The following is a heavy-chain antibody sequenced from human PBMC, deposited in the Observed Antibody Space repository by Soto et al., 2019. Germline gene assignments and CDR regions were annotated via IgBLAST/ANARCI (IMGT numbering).Heavy chain of an antibody. CDR2: ISYDGSNK. CDR1: GFTFSSYG. Sequence: QVQLVESGGGVVQPGRSLRLSCAVSGFTFSSYGMHWVRQAPGKGLEWVAVISYDGSNKYYADSVKGRFTISRDNSKNTLYLQMNSLRAEDTAVYYCAKSPSYPVHFDYWGQGTLVTVSS. CDR3: AKSPSYPVHFDY. J-gene: IGHJ4*02. V-gene: IGHV3-30*18. D-gene: IGHD1-26*01.